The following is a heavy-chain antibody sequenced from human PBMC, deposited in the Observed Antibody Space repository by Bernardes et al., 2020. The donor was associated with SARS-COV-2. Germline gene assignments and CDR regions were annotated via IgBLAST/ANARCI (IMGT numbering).Heavy chain of an antibody. D-gene: IGHD2-15*01. CDR1: GFTFDDYT. CDR2: ISWDGGST. J-gene: IGHJ4*02. CDR3: AKVRYCSGGSCYWGDY. V-gene: IGHV3-43*01. Sequence: GGSLRLSCAASGFTFDDYTMHWVRQAPGKGLEWVSLISWDGGSTYYADSVKGRFTISRDNSKNSLYLQMNSLRTEDTALYYCAKVRYCSGGSCYWGDYWGQGTLVTVSS.